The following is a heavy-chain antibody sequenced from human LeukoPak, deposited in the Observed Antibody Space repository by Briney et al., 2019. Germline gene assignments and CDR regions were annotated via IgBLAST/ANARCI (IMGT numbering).Heavy chain of an antibody. CDR2: ISYNGGST. J-gene: IGHJ4*02. D-gene: IGHD5-12*01. CDR1: GFTFSSYP. Sequence: GGSLRLSCVASGFTFSSYPMYWVRQAPGKGLEYISAISYNGGSTSYANSVKGRFTISRDNSKNTLYLQMGSLRPEDMAVYYCARRARSRFSGYYYFDCWGQGTPVTVSS. CDR3: ARRARSRFSGYYYFDC. V-gene: IGHV3-64*01.